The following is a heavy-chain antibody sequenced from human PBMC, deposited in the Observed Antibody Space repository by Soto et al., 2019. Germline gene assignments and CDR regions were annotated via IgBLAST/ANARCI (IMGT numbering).Heavy chain of an antibody. CDR2: VTYDSSEK. Sequence: QVHVVESGGGVVQPGTSLRLSCTASGFSFFNYGFAWIRQAPGKELEWVAVVTYDSSEKYYADSVKGRFTISRDNSKNTVYLQMDSLQHNDSALYYCGKAGGSELRYFDWPEVGVWGQGTLVTVSS. CDR3: GKAGGSELRYFDWPEVGV. D-gene: IGHD3-9*01. V-gene: IGHV3-30*18. CDR1: GFSFFNYG. J-gene: IGHJ4*02.